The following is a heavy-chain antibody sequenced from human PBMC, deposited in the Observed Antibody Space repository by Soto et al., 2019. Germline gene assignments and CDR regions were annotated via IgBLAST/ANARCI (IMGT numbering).Heavy chain of an antibody. CDR2: IYHRGST. CDR3: ARIAAAGSIDY. J-gene: IGHJ4*01. V-gene: IGHV4-4*02. CDR1: SGSISSSNW. D-gene: IGHD6-13*01. Sequence: QVQLQESGPGLVKPSGTLSLTCAVSSGSISSSNWWSWVRQPPGKGLEWIGEIYHRGSTKYNPSLKSQVTITVDKSKNQFSLKLGSVTDADTAVYYCARIAAAGSIDYWGHGTLVTVSS.